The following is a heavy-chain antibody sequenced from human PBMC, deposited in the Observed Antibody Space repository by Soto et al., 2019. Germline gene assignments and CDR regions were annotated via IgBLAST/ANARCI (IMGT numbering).Heavy chain of an antibody. D-gene: IGHD1-20*01. Sequence: SETLSLTCAVSGGCIGGCCCYWGWLRQSPGKGPEWIGSVFYTGFTSYNPSLESRVSVSVDTSKNQFSLKVSGVSAADTAVYYCATSHKGYNWNYFDHWGQGALVTVS. CDR3: ATSHKGYNWNYFDH. CDR2: VFYTGFT. CDR1: GGCIGGCCCY. J-gene: IGHJ4*02. V-gene: IGHV4-39*01.